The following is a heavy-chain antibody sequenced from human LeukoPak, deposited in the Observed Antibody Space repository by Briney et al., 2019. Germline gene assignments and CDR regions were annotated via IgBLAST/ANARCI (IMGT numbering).Heavy chain of an antibody. V-gene: IGHV4-4*09. CDR3: ARHFSGGSSGYYPVVG. CDR2: IYTSGST. CDR1: GGSISSYY. J-gene: IGHJ4*02. Sequence: SETLSLTCTVSGGSISSYYWSWIRQPPGKGLEWIGYIYTSGSTNYNPSLKSRVTRSVDTSKNQFSLKLSSVTAADTAVYYCARHFSGGSSGYYPVVGWGQGTLVTVSS. D-gene: IGHD3-22*01.